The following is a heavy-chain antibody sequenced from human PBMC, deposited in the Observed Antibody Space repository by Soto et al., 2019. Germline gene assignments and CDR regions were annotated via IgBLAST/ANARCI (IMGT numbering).Heavy chain of an antibody. J-gene: IGHJ6*03. CDR1: GFTFSSYW. D-gene: IGHD4-17*01. Sequence: EVQLVEFGGGLVQPGGSLRLSCAASGFTFSSYWMHWVRQAPGKGLVWVSRINSDGSSTSYADSVKGRFTISRDNAKNTLYLQMNSLSAEDTAVYYCASSPSDYGVLSYYYMDVWGKVTTVTVSS. CDR3: ASSPSDYGVLSYYYMDV. V-gene: IGHV3-74*01. CDR2: INSDGSST.